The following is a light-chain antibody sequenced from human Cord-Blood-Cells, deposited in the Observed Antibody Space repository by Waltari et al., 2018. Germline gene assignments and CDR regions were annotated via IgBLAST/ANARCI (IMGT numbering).Light chain of an antibody. V-gene: IGLV2-23*03. CDR1: SSDVGSYNL. Sequence: QSALTQPASVSGSPVQSITISCTGTSSDVGSYNLVSWYQQHPGKAPKLMIYEGSKRPSGVSNRFSGSKSGNTASLTISGLQAEDEADYYCCSYAGSSTFGVFGGGTKLTVL. CDR2: EGS. CDR3: CSYAGSSTFGV. J-gene: IGLJ2*01.